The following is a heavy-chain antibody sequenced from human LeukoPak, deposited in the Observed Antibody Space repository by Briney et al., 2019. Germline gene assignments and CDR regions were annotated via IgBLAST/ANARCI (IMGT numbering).Heavy chain of an antibody. CDR2: IYYSGST. D-gene: IGHD3-16*01. CDR1: GGSISSSSYY. J-gene: IGHJ3*02. CDR3: ARGGSLGAFDI. Sequence: PSETLSLTCTVSGGSISSSSYYWGWIRQPPGKGLGWIGSIYYSGSTYYNPSLKSRVTISVDTSKNQFSLKLSSVTAADTAVYYCARGGSLGAFDIWGQGTMVTVSS. V-gene: IGHV4-39*01.